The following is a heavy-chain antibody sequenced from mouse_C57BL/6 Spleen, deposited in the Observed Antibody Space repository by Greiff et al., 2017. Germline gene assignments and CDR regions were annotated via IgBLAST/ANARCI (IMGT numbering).Heavy chain of an antibody. Sequence: EVMLVESEGGLVQPGSSMKLSCTASGFTFSDYYMAWVRQVPEKGLEWVANINYDGSSSYSLDSLKSRFIISRDNANNILYLQISMLKSEDTATYYGARAPHYSGSNGYYFDDWGQGATLTVSS. CDR3: ARAPHYSGSNGYYFDD. V-gene: IGHV5-16*01. J-gene: IGHJ2*01. CDR1: GFTFSDYY. D-gene: IGHD1-1*01. CDR2: INYDGSSS.